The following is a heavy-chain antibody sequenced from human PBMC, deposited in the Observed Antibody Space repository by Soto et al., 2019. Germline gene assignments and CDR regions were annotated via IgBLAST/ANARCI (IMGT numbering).Heavy chain of an antibody. CDR2: IYSGGST. V-gene: IGHV3-66*01. J-gene: IGHJ5*02. CDR1: GFTVSSNY. D-gene: IGHD3-9*01. CDR3: ARAQGILTGYYRFNWFDP. Sequence: GGSLRLSCAASGFTVSSNYMSWVRQAPGKGLGWVSVIYSGGSTYYADSVKGRFTISRDNSKNTLYLQMNSLRAEDTAVYYCARAQGILTGYYRFNWFDPRGQGTLVTVSS.